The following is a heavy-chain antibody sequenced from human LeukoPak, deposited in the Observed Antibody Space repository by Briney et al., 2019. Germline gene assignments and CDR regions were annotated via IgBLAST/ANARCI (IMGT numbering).Heavy chain of an antibody. V-gene: IGHV1-69*13. CDR1: GGTFSSYA. CDR2: IIPIFGTA. CDR3: ARDTSGSYQSYFDY. J-gene: IGHJ4*02. Sequence: SVKVSCKASGGTFSSYATSWVRQAPGQGLEWMGGIIPIFGTANYAQKFQGRVTITADESTSTAYMELSSLRSEDTAVYYCARDTSGSYQSYFDYWGQGTLVTVSS. D-gene: IGHD1-26*01.